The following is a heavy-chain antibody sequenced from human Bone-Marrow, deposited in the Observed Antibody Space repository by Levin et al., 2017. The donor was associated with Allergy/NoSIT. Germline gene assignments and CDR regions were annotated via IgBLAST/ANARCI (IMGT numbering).Heavy chain of an antibody. CDR1: GFTFSTYA. V-gene: IGHV3-23*01. Sequence: PGGSLRLSCAASGFTFSTYAMSWVRQAPGKGLEWVSAISGSGGSTYYADSVKGRFTISRDNSKNTLYLQMNSLRAEDTAVYYCAKRGVVVSSEQLSLQFDYWGQGTLVTVSS. CDR2: ISGSGGST. J-gene: IGHJ4*02. CDR3: AKRGVVVSSEQLSLQFDY. D-gene: IGHD2-15*01.